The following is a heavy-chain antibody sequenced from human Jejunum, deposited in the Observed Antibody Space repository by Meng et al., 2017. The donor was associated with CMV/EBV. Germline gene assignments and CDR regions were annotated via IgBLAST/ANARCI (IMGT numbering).Heavy chain of an antibody. J-gene: IGHJ4*02. V-gene: IGHV3-74*01. CDR3: TGLDY. CDR2: ITDDGTT. CDR1: GLNFRNYW. Sequence: EVHVVESGGGLVQPGGSLRLSCAAAGLNFRNYWMHWVRQEPGKGPLWVSRITDDGTTNYADFVQGRFTISRDNAKNTVYLQMNSLRAEDTGIYYCTGLDYWGQGTLVTVSS.